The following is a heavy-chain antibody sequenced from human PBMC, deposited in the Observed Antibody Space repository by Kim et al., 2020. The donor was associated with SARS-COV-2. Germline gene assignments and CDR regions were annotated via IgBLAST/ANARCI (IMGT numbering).Heavy chain of an antibody. CDR1: GYTFTSYA. CDR3: ARVDGSNYYYYGMDV. D-gene: IGHD3-9*01. J-gene: IGHJ6*02. CDR2: INAGNGNT. V-gene: IGHV1-3*01. Sequence: ASVKVSCKASGYTFTSYAMHWVRQAPGQRLEWMGWINAGNGNTKYSQKFQGRVTITRDTSASTAYMELSSLRSEDTAVYYCARVDGSNYYYYGMDVWGQGTTVTVSS.